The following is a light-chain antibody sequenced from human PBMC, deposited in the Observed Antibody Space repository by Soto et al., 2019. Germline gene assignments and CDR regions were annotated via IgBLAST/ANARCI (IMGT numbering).Light chain of an antibody. Sequence: IVMTQSPATLSVSPGDRATLSCRSSQPVNNNLAWYQHKPGQAPRLLIYGASTRATGISARFSGGGSGTEFTLTISSLQSEDFALYFCQQYEKWPPSITFGQGTRLEIK. CDR1: QPVNNN. CDR2: GAS. J-gene: IGKJ5*01. CDR3: QQYEKWPPSIT. V-gene: IGKV3-15*01.